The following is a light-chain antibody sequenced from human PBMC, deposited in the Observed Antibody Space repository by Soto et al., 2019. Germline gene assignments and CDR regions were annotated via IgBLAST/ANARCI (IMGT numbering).Light chain of an antibody. CDR1: QSVDSN. Sequence: EIVMTQSPATLSVSPVDGATLSCRDSQSVDSNLAWYQQKPGQTPRLLIYGASTRPTGIPARFSGSGSGTVFTLTIISLQSEDSAVYYCQQYNDWPLTFGGGTKVEIK. CDR2: GAS. V-gene: IGKV3D-15*01. J-gene: IGKJ4*01. CDR3: QQYNDWPLT.